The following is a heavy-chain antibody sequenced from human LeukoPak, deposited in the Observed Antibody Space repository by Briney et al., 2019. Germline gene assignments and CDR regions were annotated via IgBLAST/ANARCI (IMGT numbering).Heavy chain of an antibody. CDR3: ARDPRDYSGGSCYWVLGGWFDP. D-gene: IGHD2-15*01. CDR1: GYTFTGYY. Sequence: ASVKVSCKASGYTFTGYYMHWVRQAPGQGLECMGRINPKSGGPNYAQKFQGRVTMTRDTSISTAYMELSRLRSDDTAVYYCARDPRDYSGGSCYWVLGGWFDPWGQGTLVTVSS. CDR2: INPKSGGP. V-gene: IGHV1-2*06. J-gene: IGHJ5*02.